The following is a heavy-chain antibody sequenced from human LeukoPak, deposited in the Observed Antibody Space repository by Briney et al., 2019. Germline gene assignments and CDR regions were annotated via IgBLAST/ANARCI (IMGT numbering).Heavy chain of an antibody. V-gene: IGHV3-66*01. CDR3: ARDSVRGVIPYYYGMDV. CDR1: GFTVSSNY. D-gene: IGHD3-10*01. Sequence: GGSLRLSCAASGFTVSSNYMSWVRQAPGKGLGRVSVIYSGGSTYYADSVKGRFTISRDNSKKTLYIQMNRLRAEDTAVYYCARDSVRGVIPYYYGMDVCGQGKTVTVSS. J-gene: IGHJ6*02. CDR2: IYSGGST.